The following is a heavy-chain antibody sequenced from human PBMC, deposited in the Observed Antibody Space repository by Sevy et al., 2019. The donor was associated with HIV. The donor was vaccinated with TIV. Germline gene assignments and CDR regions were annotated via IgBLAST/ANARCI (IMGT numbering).Heavy chain of an antibody. CDR3: ARDGDIVVVPAATRGYYGMDV. CDR2: ISYDGSNK. Sequence: GGSPRLSCAASGFTFSSYAMHWVRQAPGKGLEWVAVISYDGSNKYYADSVKGRFTISRDNSKNTLYLQMNSLRAEDTAVYYCARDGDIVVVPAATRGYYGMDVWGQGTTVTVSS. V-gene: IGHV3-30-3*01. D-gene: IGHD2-2*01. J-gene: IGHJ6*02. CDR1: GFTFSSYA.